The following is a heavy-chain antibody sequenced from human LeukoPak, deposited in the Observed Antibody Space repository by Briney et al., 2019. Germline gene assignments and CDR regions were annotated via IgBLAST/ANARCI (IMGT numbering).Heavy chain of an antibody. V-gene: IGHV1-69*02. CDR2: IIPILGIA. CDR3: ARAYDSSGYYYDPGAFDI. D-gene: IGHD3-22*01. CDR1: GGTFSSYT. J-gene: IGHJ3*02. Sequence: SVKVSCKASGGTFSSYTISWVRQAPGQGLEWMGRIIPILGIANCAQKFQGRVTITADKSTSTAYMELSSLRSEDAAVYYCARAYDSSGYYYDPGAFDIWGQGTMVTVSS.